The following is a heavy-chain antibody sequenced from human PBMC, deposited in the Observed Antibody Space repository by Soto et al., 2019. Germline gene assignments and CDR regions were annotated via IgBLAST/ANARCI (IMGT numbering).Heavy chain of an antibody. V-gene: IGHV4-34*01. CDR2: INHSGST. Sequence: QVQLQQWGAGLLKPSETLSLTCAVYGGSLSGYYWSWIRQPPGKGLEWIGEINHSGSTNYNPSLKSRVTISVDTCKHQFSLKLSSVTDADTAVYYCARGGRGFLWSGDPSAFDIWGQGTLVTVSS. D-gene: IGHD3-3*01. CDR1: GGSLSGYY. J-gene: IGHJ3*02. CDR3: ARGGRGFLWSGDPSAFDI.